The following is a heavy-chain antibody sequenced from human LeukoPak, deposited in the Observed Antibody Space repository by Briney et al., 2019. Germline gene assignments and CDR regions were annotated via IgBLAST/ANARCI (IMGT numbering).Heavy chain of an antibody. V-gene: IGHV1-8*01. CDR3: ARGNVLRFLEWFTPAYYYYYMYV. Sequence: VASVKVSCKASGHTFTSYDINWVRQATGQGLEWMGWMNPNSGNTGYAQKFQGRVTMTRNTSISTAYMELSSLRSEDTAVYYCARGNVLRFLEWFTPAYYYYYMYVWGKGTTVTVSS. J-gene: IGHJ6*03. CDR2: MNPNSGNT. CDR1: GHTFTSYD. D-gene: IGHD3-3*01.